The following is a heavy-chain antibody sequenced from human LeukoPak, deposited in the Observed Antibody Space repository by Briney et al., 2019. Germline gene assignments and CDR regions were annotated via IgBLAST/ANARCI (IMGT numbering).Heavy chain of an antibody. V-gene: IGHV4-4*02. CDR3: ARHRGDSSSWPVDY. Sequence: PSETLSLTCAVSGGSISSSKWWSWVRQPPGKGLEWIGEIYHSGSTNYNPSLKSRVTISVDTSKNQFSLKLSSVTAADTAVYYCARHRGDSSSWPVDYWGQGTLVTVSS. CDR1: GGSISSSKW. J-gene: IGHJ4*02. D-gene: IGHD6-13*01. CDR2: IYHSGST.